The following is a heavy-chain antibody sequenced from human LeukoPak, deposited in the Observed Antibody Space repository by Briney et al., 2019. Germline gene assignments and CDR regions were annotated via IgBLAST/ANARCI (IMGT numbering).Heavy chain of an antibody. V-gene: IGHV3-7*01. Sequence: PGGSLRLSCAASGFTFSSYWMSWVRQAPGKGLEWVANIKQDGSEKYYVDSVKGRFTISRDNAKNSLYLQMNSLRAEDTAVYYCARHERRYSSGWYHIQYYFDYWGQGTLVTVSS. CDR3: ARHERRYSSGWYHIQYYFDY. D-gene: IGHD6-19*01. CDR2: IKQDGSEK. J-gene: IGHJ4*02. CDR1: GFTFSSYW.